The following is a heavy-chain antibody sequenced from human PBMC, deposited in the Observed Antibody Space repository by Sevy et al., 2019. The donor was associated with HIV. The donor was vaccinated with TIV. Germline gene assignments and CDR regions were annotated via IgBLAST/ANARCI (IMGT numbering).Heavy chain of an antibody. CDR1: GYTFTGYY. Sequence: ASVKVSCKASGYTFTGYYMHWVRQAPGQGLEWMGWINPNSGGTNYAQKFQGRVTMTRDTSISTAYMELSRLRSDETAVYYCARDLGYCSSTSCNRNWFDPWGQGTLVTVSS. CDR3: ARDLGYCSSTSCNRNWFDP. CDR2: INPNSGGT. D-gene: IGHD2-2*01. V-gene: IGHV1-2*02. J-gene: IGHJ5*02.